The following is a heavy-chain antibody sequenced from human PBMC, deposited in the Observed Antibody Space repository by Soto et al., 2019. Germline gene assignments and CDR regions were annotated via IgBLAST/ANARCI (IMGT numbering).Heavy chain of an antibody. CDR1: GCTFTNYV. V-gene: IGHV1-69*01. CDR3: ARRRSSPNFDP. D-gene: IGHD3-16*02. Sequence: QVQLLQSGAEVMKPGSSVKVSCKISGCTFTNYVISWLRQAPGQGLEWMGGLIPIFGAANLAQKFQGRVTITSDESKSTVHRELSILTSEDTADYYCARRRSSPNFDPLGQGTLVPVTS. CDR2: LIPIFGAA. J-gene: IGHJ5*02.